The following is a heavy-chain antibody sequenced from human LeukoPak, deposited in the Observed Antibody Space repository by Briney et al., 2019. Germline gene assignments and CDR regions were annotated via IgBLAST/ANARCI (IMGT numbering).Heavy chain of an antibody. CDR1: GFTFSSYS. V-gene: IGHV3-48*04. CDR3: ARSGYSKCFDY. D-gene: IGHD5-12*01. Sequence: GGSLRLSCAASGFTFSSYSMNWVRQAPGKGLEWVSYISSSGSTIYYADSVKGRFTISRDNAKNSLYLQMNSLRAEDTAVYYCARSGYSKCFDYWGQGTLVTVSS. CDR2: ISSSGSTI. J-gene: IGHJ4*02.